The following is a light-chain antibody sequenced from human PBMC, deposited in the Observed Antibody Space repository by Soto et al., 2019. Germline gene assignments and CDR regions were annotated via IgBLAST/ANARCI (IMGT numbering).Light chain of an antibody. CDR1: SGDVGGYNF. V-gene: IGLV2-11*01. CDR3: CSYAGSYTWV. J-gene: IGLJ3*02. Sequence: QSALTQPRSVSESPGQSVTISCAGASGDVGGYNFVSWYQQHPGEAPKLLIYGVTKRPSGVPDRFSGSKSGNTASLTISGLQAEDEADYFCCSYAGSYTWVFGGGTKVTVL. CDR2: GVT.